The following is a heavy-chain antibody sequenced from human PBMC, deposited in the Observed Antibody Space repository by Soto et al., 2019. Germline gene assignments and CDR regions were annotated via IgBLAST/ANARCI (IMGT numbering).Heavy chain of an antibody. CDR1: GYTFTSYG. CDR2: ISAYNGNT. Sequence: QVQLVQSGAEVKKPGASVKVSCKASGYTFTSYGISWVRQAPGQGLEWMGWISAYNGNTNYAQKLQGRVTMTTDTSTSTAYMELRSLRSDDTAVYYCASSYLEDGSSSWRGHYYYYGMDVWGQGTTVTVSS. V-gene: IGHV1-18*01. D-gene: IGHD6-13*01. CDR3: ASSYLEDGSSSWRGHYYYYGMDV. J-gene: IGHJ6*02.